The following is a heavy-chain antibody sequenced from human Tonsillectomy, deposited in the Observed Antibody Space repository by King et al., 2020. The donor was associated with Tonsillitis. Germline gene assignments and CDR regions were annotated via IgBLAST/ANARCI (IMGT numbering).Heavy chain of an antibody. CDR2: ISGTGGST. Sequence: VQLVESGGGLVQPGGSLRLSCAASGFTFSYYGMSWVRQAPGKGLEWVSVISGTGGSTYSADSVKGRFTISRDNSKNTLYLQMNSLSAVDTAVYYCAKDPTAHAAYYYYAMDVWARGPRSPSP. CDR1: GFTFSYYG. J-gene: IGHJ6*02. CDR3: AKDPTAHAAYYYYAMDV. V-gene: IGHV3-23*04.